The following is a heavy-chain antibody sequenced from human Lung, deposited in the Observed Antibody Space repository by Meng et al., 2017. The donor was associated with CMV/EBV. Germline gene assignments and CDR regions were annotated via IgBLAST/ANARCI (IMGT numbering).Heavy chain of an antibody. Sequence: SETLSLTCTVSGGSISSYYWSWIRQPPGKGLEWIGYIYYSGATNYNPSLKSRVTISVDTSKNQFSLKLSSVTAADTAVYYCARVIDYRDYSSGWDQWYFDLWXRGTLIXVSS. CDR2: IYYSGAT. D-gene: IGHD6-19*01. J-gene: IGHJ2*01. V-gene: IGHV4-59*01. CDR3: ARVIDYRDYSSGWDQWYFDL. CDR1: GGSISSYY.